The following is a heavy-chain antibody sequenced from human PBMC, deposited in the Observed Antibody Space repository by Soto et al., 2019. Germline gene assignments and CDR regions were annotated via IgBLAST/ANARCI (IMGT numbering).Heavy chain of an antibody. D-gene: IGHD4-4*01. J-gene: IGHJ4*02. CDR1: GFSLTTDGVG. CDR2: IYWNDEK. Sequence: QITLKESGPTLVKPTQTLTLTCTFSGFSLTTDGVGVDWIRQPPGKALEWLGLIYWNDEKRYRPSLHSRLTITQDTSRNQVVLTMTNMDPVDTATYYCAHRTTVTSGINWGQGTLVTVSS. CDR3: AHRTTVTSGIN. V-gene: IGHV2-5*01.